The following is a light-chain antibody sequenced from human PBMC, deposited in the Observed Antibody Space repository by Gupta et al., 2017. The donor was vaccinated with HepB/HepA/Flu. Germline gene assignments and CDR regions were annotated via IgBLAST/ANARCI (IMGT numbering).Light chain of an antibody. J-gene: IGKJ5*01. CDR3: QQYYDIPIT. CDR2: WAS. CDR1: QNLLYANNNDY. Sequence: DIVINHSPDPLVVSLGERATINCKSSQNLLYANNNDYLAWYQKKPGQPPKLLISWASTRESGVPDRFSGSGSRTDFTLTISGLQADDVAVYYCQQYYDIPITFGQGTRLEIK. V-gene: IGKV4-1*01.